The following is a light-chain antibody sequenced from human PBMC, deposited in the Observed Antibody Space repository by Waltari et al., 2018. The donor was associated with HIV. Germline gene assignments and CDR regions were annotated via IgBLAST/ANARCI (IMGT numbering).Light chain of an antibody. J-gene: IGKJ5*01. V-gene: IGKV3-20*01. Sequence: EIVLTQSPGTLSLSPGDGATLSCRASQSVSSSYLAWYQQKPGRAPRLLIYGVSSRATGIPERFSGSGSGTDFTLIISRLEPEDFAVYYCQQYGSSPPITFGQGTRLEIK. CDR1: QSVSSSY. CDR2: GVS. CDR3: QQYGSSPPIT.